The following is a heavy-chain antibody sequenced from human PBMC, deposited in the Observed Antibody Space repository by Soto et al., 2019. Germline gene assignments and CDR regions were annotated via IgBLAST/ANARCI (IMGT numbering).Heavy chain of an antibody. Sequence: PWGSLILSCAASGFTCSNYEMNWVRQAPGKGLEWVSYISSVGSTVNYAASVKGRFTISRDNAKSSLFLQMNSLRAEDTAVYYCAKEATKINNFDYWGQGTLVTVSS. CDR2: ISSVGSTV. V-gene: IGHV3-48*03. CDR3: AKEATKINNFDY. CDR1: GFTCSNYE. J-gene: IGHJ4*02. D-gene: IGHD1-26*01.